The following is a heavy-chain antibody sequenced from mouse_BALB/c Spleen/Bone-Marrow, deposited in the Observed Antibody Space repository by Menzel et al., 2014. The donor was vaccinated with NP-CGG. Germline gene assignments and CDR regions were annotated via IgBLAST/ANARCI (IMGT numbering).Heavy chain of an antibody. CDR1: GYTLTSYW. D-gene: IGHD1-1*01. V-gene: IGHV1-69*02. Sequence: QVQLQQSGAELVRPGASVKLSCKASGYTLTSYWINWVKQRPGQGLEWIGNIYPSDSYTNYNQKFKDKATLTVDKSSGTAYMQLSSPTSEDSAVYYCTRSYGSSYEYYFDYWGQGTTLTVSS. CDR2: IYPSDSYT. CDR3: TRSYGSSYEYYFDY. J-gene: IGHJ2*01.